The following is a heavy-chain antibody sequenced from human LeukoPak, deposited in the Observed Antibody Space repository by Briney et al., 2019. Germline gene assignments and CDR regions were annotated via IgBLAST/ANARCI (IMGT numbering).Heavy chain of an antibody. CDR2: IYYSGST. D-gene: IGHD3-9*01. CDR1: GGSFSGYY. CDR3: ARRYYDILTGYHDAFDI. J-gene: IGHJ3*02. V-gene: IGHV4-34*01. Sequence: SETLSLTCAVYGGSFSGYYWSWIRQPPGKGLEWIGSIYYSGSTYYNPSLKSRVTISVDTSKNQFSLKLSSVTAADTAVYYCARRYYDILTGYHDAFDIWGQGTMVTVSS.